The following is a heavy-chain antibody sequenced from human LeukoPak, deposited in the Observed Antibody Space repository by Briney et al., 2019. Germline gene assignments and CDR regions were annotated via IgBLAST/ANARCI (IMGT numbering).Heavy chain of an antibody. J-gene: IGHJ4*02. V-gene: IGHV3-23*01. D-gene: IGHD3-3*01. CDR3: AKKSPIFGVVIPLFDY. Sequence: GGSLRLSCAASGFTFSSFVMSWVRQAPGKGLEWVSGITGGGGTTYYADSVKGRFTISRDNSKNTLYLQMHSLRADDTAVYYCAKKSPIFGVVIPLFDYWGQGILVTVSS. CDR1: GFTFSSFV. CDR2: ITGGGGTT.